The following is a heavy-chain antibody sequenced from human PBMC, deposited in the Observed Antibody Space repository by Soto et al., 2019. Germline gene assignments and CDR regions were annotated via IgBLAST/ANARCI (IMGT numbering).Heavy chain of an antibody. CDR1: GGTFSSYA. CDR2: IIPIFGTA. V-gene: IGHV1-69*01. CDR3: ARVSSGWPNGPYFAY. D-gene: IGHD6-19*01. Sequence: QVQLVQSGAEVKKPGSSVKVSCKASGGTFSSYAISWVRQAPGQGLEWMGGIIPIFGTANYAQKFQGRVTITADESTSTAXMELSXXRXEXXAXXXXARVSSGWPNGPYFAYWGQGTLVTVSS. J-gene: IGHJ4*02.